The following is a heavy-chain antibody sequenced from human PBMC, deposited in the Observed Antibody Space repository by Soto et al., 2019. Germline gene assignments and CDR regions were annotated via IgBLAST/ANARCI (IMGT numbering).Heavy chain of an antibody. Sequence: GESLKISWKGSGYSFTSYWISWVRQMPGKGLEWMGRIDPSDSYTNYSPSFQGHVTISADKSISTAYLQWSSLKASDTAMYYCARPSRGPSSGAYYYYGTDVGGQGTTVTVS. CDR3: ARPSRGPSSGAYYYYGTDV. D-gene: IGHD6-19*01. V-gene: IGHV5-10-1*01. J-gene: IGHJ6*02. CDR2: IDPSDSYT. CDR1: GYSFTSYW.